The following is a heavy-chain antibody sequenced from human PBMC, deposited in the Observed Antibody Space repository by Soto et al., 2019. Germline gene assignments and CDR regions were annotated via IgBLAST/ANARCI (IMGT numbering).Heavy chain of an antibody. V-gene: IGHV3-53*01. CDR2: IYSGGST. Sequence: EVQLVESGGGLIQPGGSRRLSCAASGFAVSSNYMTWVRQSPGKGLEWVSVIYSGGSTYYADSVKGRFTISRDSSKNTLYLQMNSLRAEDTAVYYCAGGDSAVSFDYWGQGTLVTVSS. D-gene: IGHD2-15*01. CDR3: AGGDSAVSFDY. CDR1: GFAVSSNY. J-gene: IGHJ4*02.